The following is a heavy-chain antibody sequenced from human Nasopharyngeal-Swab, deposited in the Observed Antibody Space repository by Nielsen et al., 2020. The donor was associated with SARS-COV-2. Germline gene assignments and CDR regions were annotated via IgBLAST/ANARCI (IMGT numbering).Heavy chain of an antibody. J-gene: IGHJ4*02. CDR3: ARDIMSSGWAGAPDY. V-gene: IGHV1-18*01. CDR2: ISAYNGNT. Sequence: SVKVSCQASGYTFTSNGISWVRQAPGQGLDWMGLISAYNGNTNYVQRLQGRVTMTTDTSTSTAYMELRSLRSDDTAVYYCARDIMSSGWAGAPDYWGQGTLVTVSS. CDR1: GYTFTSNG. D-gene: IGHD6-19*01.